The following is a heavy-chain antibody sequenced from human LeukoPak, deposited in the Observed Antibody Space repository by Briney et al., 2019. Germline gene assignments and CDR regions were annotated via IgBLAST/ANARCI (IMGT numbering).Heavy chain of an antibody. CDR3: ASEGGNVVVPAAILEYYYYGMDV. D-gene: IGHD2-2*02. Sequence: ASVKVSCKASGYTFTGYYVHRVRQAPGQGLEWMGWINPNSGRTNYAQKFQGRVTMTRDTSISTAYMELSRLRSDDTAVYYCASEGGNVVVPAAILEYYYYGMDVWGQGTTVTVSS. V-gene: IGHV1-2*02. CDR1: GYTFTGYY. J-gene: IGHJ6*02. CDR2: INPNSGRT.